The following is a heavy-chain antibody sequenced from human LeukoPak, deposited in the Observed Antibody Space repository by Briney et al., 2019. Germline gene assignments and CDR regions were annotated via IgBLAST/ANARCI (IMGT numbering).Heavy chain of an antibody. CDR3: ASLVAAAGTSSLLDY. CDR2: INHSGST. V-gene: IGHV4-34*01. Sequence: PSETLSLTCAVYGGSFSGYYWSWIRQPPGKGLGWIGEINHSGSTNYNPSLKSRVTISVDTSKNQFSLKLSSVTAADTAVYYCASLVAAAGTSSLLDYWGQGTLVTVSS. D-gene: IGHD6-13*01. J-gene: IGHJ4*02. CDR1: GGSFSGYY.